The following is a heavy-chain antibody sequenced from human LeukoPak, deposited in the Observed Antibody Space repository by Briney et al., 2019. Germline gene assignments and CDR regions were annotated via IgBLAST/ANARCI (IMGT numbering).Heavy chain of an antibody. CDR3: SKQPYFDNSGYSEY. D-gene: IGHD3-22*01. Sequence: GGSLRLSCAASGFTFSRYAMNWAPRAPGEGLEGGSSISGNGGSTYYAASVKGRFTISRDNSKNALDLHMSSLRAADTAVYYCSKQPYFDNSGYSEYWGRGTLVTVSS. V-gene: IGHV3-23*01. CDR1: GFTFSRYA. J-gene: IGHJ4*02. CDR2: ISGNGGST.